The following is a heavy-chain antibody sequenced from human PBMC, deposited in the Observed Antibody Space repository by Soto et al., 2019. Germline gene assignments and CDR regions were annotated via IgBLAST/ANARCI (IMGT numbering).Heavy chain of an antibody. CDR1: GFTFSSYW. CDR3: ARDLPWQYLGYGMDV. CDR2: INSDGSST. Sequence: AGGSLMLSCAASGFTFSSYWMHWVRQAPGKGLVWVSRINSDGSSTSYADSVKGRFTISRDNAKNTLYLQMNSLRAEDTAVYYCARDLPWQYLGYGMDVWGQGTTVTVSS. J-gene: IGHJ6*02. D-gene: IGHD4-4*01. V-gene: IGHV3-74*01.